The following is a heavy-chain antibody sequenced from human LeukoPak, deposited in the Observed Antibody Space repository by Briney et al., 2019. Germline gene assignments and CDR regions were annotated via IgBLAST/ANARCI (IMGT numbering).Heavy chain of an antibody. D-gene: IGHD6-13*01. CDR3: ARVGSSSWYSQFAY. Sequence: ASVKVSCTASGYTFTTYYIHWVRQAPGQGLGWMGIINPSGGTTSYAQKYQGRVTMTRDTSTSTVYMELGSLRSEDTAVYYCARVGSSSWYSQFAYWGQGTLVTVSS. CDR2: INPSGGTT. V-gene: IGHV1-46*01. J-gene: IGHJ4*02. CDR1: GYTFTTYY.